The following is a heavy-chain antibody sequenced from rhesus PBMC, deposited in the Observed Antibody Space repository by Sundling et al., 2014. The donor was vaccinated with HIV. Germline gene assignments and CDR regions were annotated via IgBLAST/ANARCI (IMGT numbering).Heavy chain of an antibody. V-gene: IGHV4-160*01. CDR3: ARGMELAY. Sequence: QVQLQESGPGLVKPSETLSLTCTVSGASISTYWWSWIRQPPGKGLEWIGRIYGGGGSTDYNPSLKSRVTISTVTSKNHFSLKLTSVTAADTAVYYCARGMELAYWGQGVLVTVSS. CDR2: IYGGGGST. J-gene: IGHJ4*01. CDR1: GASISTYW. D-gene: IGHD1-1*01.